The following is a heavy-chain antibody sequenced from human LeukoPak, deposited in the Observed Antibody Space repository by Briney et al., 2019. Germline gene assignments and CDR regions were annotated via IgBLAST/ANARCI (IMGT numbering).Heavy chain of an antibody. J-gene: IGHJ6*02. Sequence: GGSLRLSCAASGFTFSNAWMSWVRQAPGKGLEWVGRIKSKTDDGTTDYAAPVKGRFTTSRDDSKNTLYLQMNSLKTEDTAVYYCTTGNYYYYYGMDVWGQGTTVTVSS. CDR3: TTGNYYYYYGMDV. V-gene: IGHV3-15*01. D-gene: IGHD4-4*01. CDR2: IKSKTDDGTT. CDR1: GFTFSNAW.